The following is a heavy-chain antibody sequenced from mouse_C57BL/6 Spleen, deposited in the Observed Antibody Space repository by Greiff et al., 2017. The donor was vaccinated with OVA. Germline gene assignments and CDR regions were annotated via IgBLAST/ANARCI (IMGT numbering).Heavy chain of an antibody. CDR2: IYPGDGDT. CDR1: GYAFSSSW. Sequence: QVQLQQSGPELVKPGASVKISCKASGYAFSSSWMNWVKQRPGKGLEWIGRIYPGDGDTNYNGKFKGTATLTADQSFSTAYMQLSSLTSEDSAVYFCARENFITTVVAPYAMDYWGQGTSVTVSS. CDR3: ARENFITTVVAPYAMDY. D-gene: IGHD1-1*01. V-gene: IGHV1-82*01. J-gene: IGHJ4*01.